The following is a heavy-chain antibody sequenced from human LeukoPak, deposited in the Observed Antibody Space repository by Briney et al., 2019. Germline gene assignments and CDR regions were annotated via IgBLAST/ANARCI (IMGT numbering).Heavy chain of an antibody. V-gene: IGHV1-2*02. CDR3: ARDRTFDIVVLPAAPHYYMDV. D-gene: IGHD2-2*01. J-gene: IGHJ6*03. CDR2: INPNSGGT. Sequence: ASVKVSCKASGYTFTGYYMHWVRQAPGQGLEWMGWINPNSGGTNYAQKFQGRVTMARDTSISTAYMELSRLRSDDTAVYYCARDRTFDIVVLPAAPHYYMDVWGKGTTVTVSS. CDR1: GYTFTGYY.